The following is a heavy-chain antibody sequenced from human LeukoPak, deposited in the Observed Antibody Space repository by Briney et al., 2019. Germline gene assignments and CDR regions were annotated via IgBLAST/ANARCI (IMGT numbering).Heavy chain of an antibody. J-gene: IGHJ4*02. CDR3: TTEDFYGDYFFDFDY. Sequence: PGGSLRLSCAASGFTFSNAWMSWVRQAPGKGLEWVGRIKSKTDGGTTDYAAPVKGRFTISRDDSKNTLYLQMNSLKTEDTAVYYCTTEDFYGDYFFDFDYWGQGTLVTVS. CDR1: GFTFSNAW. D-gene: IGHD4-17*01. CDR2: IKSKTDGGTT. V-gene: IGHV3-15*01.